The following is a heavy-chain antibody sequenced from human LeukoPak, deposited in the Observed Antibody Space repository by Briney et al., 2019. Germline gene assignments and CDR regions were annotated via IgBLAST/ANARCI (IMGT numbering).Heavy chain of an antibody. D-gene: IGHD2-21*02. CDR3: ARDVLWTGRPVVTAIDAFDI. V-gene: IGHV1-2*02. Sequence: ASVKVSCKASGYTFTGYYMHWVRQAPGQGLEWMGWINPNSGGTNYAQKFQGRVTMTRDTSISTAYMELSRLRSDDTAVYYCARDVLWTGRPVVTAIDAFDIWGQGTMVTVSS. CDR2: INPNSGGT. J-gene: IGHJ3*02. CDR1: GYTFTGYY.